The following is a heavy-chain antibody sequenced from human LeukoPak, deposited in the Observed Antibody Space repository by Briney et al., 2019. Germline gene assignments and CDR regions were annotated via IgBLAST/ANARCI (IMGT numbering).Heavy chain of an antibody. V-gene: IGHV4-34*01. Sequence: SETPSLTCAVYGGSFSGYYWSWIRQPPGKGLEWIGEINHSGSTNYNPSLKSRVTISVDTSKNQFSLKLSSVTAADTAVYYCARDPYYYYGMDVWGQGTTVTVSS. CDR3: ARDPYYYYGMDV. J-gene: IGHJ6*02. CDR2: INHSGST. CDR1: GGSFSGYY.